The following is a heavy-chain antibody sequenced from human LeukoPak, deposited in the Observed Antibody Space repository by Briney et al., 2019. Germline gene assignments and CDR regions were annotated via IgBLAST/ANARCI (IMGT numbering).Heavy chain of an antibody. CDR3: ARVGYSSGWYYFDY. V-gene: IGHV3-23*01. CDR1: GFTFSSYA. D-gene: IGHD6-19*01. Sequence: GGSLRLSCAASGFTFSSYAMSWVRQAPGKGLEWVSAISGSGGSTYYADSVKGRFTISRDNAKNSLYLQMNSLRAEDTAVYYCARVGYSSGWYYFDYGGQGTLVTVSS. CDR2: ISGSGGST. J-gene: IGHJ4*02.